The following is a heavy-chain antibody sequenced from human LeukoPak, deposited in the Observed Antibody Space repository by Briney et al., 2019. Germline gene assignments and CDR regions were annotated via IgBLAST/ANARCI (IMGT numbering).Heavy chain of an antibody. J-gene: IGHJ4*02. CDR2: IYYSGST. D-gene: IGHD5-18*01. CDR3: ARAIRIVDTEYYFDY. CDR1: GGSISSYY. V-gene: IGHV4-59*01. Sequence: PSETLSLTCTVSGGSISSYYWSWIRQPPGKGLGWIGYIYYSGSTNYNPSLKSRVTISVDTSKNQFSLKLSSVTAADTAVYYCARAIRIVDTEYYFDYWGQGTLVTVSS.